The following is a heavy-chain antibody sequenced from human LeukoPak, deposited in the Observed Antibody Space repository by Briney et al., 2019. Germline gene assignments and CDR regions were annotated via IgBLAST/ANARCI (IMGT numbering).Heavy chain of an antibody. CDR1: DGAIGTYY. J-gene: IGHJ4*02. CDR2: IYYSGST. D-gene: IGHD2-15*01. Sequence: PSETLSLTCTVSDGAIGTYYWSWIRQPPGKGLQWIGYIYYSGSTNYNPSLKSRVTISVDTSKNQFSLKLTSVTAADTAVYYCARGVVAAPQTFDYWGQGNLVTVSS. CDR3: ARGVVAAPQTFDY. V-gene: IGHV4-59*01.